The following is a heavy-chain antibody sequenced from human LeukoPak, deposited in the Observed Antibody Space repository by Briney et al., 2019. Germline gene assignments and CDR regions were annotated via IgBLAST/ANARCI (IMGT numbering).Heavy chain of an antibody. Sequence: SQTLSLTCTVSGGSISSGDYYWSWIRQPPGKGLEWIGYIYYSGSTYYNPSLKSRVTISVDTSKNQFSLKLSSVTAADTAVYYCARDLIGGYFAFDIWGQGTMVTVSS. CDR1: GGSISSGDYY. CDR2: IYYSGST. CDR3: ARDLIGGYFAFDI. D-gene: IGHD5-12*01. V-gene: IGHV4-30-4*01. J-gene: IGHJ3*02.